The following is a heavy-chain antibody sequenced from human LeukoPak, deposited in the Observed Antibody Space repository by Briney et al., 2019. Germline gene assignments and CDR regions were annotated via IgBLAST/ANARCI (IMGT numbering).Heavy chain of an antibody. CDR2: IDRNSGDT. J-gene: IGHJ6*02. D-gene: IGHD2-21*01. Sequence: ASVKVSCKASFSGNYFQWVRQAPGQGFEWIGCIDRNSGDTDYAQKFQGRVTMTRDTSISTAYMELSRLRSDDTAVYYCAREERAINYYGMDVWGQGTTVTVSS. V-gene: IGHV1-2*02. CDR3: AREERAINYYGMDV. CDR1: FSGNY.